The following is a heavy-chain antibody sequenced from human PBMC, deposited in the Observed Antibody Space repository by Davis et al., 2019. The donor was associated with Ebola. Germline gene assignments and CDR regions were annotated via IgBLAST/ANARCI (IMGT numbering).Heavy chain of an antibody. Sequence: SCATSGFTLSAYRLHWVRPAPGKGLEWVALISYDGKNLLYPDPVKGRFPISRDQSDNTVHLHLNSLRPEDAGVYYCANPEEAACWSPFHFYYDLEVWGRGTTVTVSS. V-gene: IGHV3-30*19. CDR2: ISYDGKNL. J-gene: IGHJ6*02. D-gene: IGHD6-13*01. CDR3: ANPEEAACWSPFHFYYDLEV. CDR1: GFTLSAYR.